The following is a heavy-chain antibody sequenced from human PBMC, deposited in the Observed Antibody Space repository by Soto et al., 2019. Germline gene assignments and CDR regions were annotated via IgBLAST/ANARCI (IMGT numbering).Heavy chain of an antibody. CDR2: ISYDGSNK. CDR1: GFTFSSYG. J-gene: IGHJ6*02. CDR3: AKDFPGYYYYYGMDV. Sequence: PGGSLRLSCAASGFTFSSYGMHWVRQAPGKGLEWVAVISYDGSNKYYADSVKGRFTISRDNSKNTLYLQMNSLRAEDTAVYYCAKDFPGYYYYYGMDVWGQGTTVTVS. V-gene: IGHV3-30*18.